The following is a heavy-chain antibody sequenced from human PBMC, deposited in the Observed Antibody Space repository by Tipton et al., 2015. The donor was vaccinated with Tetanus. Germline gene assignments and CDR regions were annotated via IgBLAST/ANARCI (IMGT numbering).Heavy chain of an antibody. CDR2: INHSGST. V-gene: IGHV4-34*01. J-gene: IGHJ4*02. CDR3: ARDSLRYYDSSGPDRGRQVIDY. Sequence: TLSLTCAVYGGSFSGYYWSWIRQPPGKGLEWIGEINHSGSTNYNPSLKSRVTISVDTSKNQFSLKLSSVTAADMAVYYCARDSLRYYDSSGPDRGRQVIDYWGQGTLVTVSS. D-gene: IGHD3-22*01. CDR1: GGSFSGYY.